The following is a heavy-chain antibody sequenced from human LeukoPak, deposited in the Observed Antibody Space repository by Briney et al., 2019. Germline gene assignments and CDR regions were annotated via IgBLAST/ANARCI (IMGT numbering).Heavy chain of an antibody. CDR3: ARGRLRYFDWLPDYYYYMDV. J-gene: IGHJ6*03. CDR2: TYYRSKWYN. V-gene: IGHV6-1*01. CDR1: GDSVSSNSAA. Sequence: SQTLSLTCAISGDSVSSNSAAWNWIRQSPSRGLEWLGRTYYRSKWYNDYAVSVKSRITINPDTSKNQFSLQLNSVTPENTALYNCARGRLRYFDWLPDYYYYMDVWGKGTTVTVSS. D-gene: IGHD3-9*01.